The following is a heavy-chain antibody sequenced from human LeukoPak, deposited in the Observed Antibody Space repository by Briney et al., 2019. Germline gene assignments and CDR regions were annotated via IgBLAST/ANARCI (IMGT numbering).Heavy chain of an antibody. V-gene: IGHV4-30-4*08. D-gene: IGHD1-1*01. Sequence: LRLSCAASGFTFSSYAMSWVRQPPGKGLEWIGYIYYSGSTYYNPSLKSRVTISVDTSKNQFSLKLSSVTAADTAVYYCARAQGGTVDYWGQGTLVTVSS. J-gene: IGHJ4*02. CDR2: IYYSGST. CDR1: GFTFSSYA. CDR3: ARAQGGTVDY.